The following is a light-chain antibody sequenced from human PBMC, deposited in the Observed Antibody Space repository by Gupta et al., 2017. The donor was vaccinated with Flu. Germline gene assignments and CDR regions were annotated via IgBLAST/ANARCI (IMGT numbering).Light chain of an antibody. V-gene: IGLV2-14*01. Sequence: VSGSPGQSITISCTGTSSDVGGYNYVSWYQQHPGKAPKLMIYEVINRPSGVSNRFSGSKSGNTASLTISGLQAEDEADYYCSSYTSSNSLEFGGGTKLTVL. J-gene: IGLJ3*02. CDR1: SSDVGGYNY. CDR3: SSYTSSNSLE. CDR2: EVI.